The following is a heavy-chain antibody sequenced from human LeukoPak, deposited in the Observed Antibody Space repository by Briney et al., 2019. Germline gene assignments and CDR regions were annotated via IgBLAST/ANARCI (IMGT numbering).Heavy chain of an antibody. V-gene: IGHV1-18*01. CDR3: ARVDCSSTSCYRLTAFDAFDI. J-gene: IGHJ3*02. D-gene: IGHD2-2*01. Sequence: GASVKVSCKASDYTFTSYGISWVRQAPGQGLEWMGWISAYNGNTNYAQKLQGRVTMTTDTSTSTAYMELRSLRSDDTAVYYCARVDCSSTSCYRLTAFDAFDIWGQGTMVTVSS. CDR1: DYTFTSYG. CDR2: ISAYNGNT.